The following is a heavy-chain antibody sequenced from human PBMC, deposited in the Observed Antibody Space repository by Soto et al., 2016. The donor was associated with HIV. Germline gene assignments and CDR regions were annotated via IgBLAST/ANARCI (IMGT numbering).Heavy chain of an antibody. CDR3: AKVQEGVYRSFDYFDY. CDR2: ISGSGGST. Sequence: DVQLLESGGGLTQPGGSLRLSCAASGFTFSSYGMSWVRQAPGKGLEWVSSISGSGGSTYYADSAKGRFTISRDNSKNTLYLQMNSLRAEDTAVYYCAKVQEGVYRSFDYFDYWGQGTLVTVSS. D-gene: IGHD3-16*02. CDR1: GFTFSSYG. J-gene: IGHJ4*02. V-gene: IGHV3-23*01.